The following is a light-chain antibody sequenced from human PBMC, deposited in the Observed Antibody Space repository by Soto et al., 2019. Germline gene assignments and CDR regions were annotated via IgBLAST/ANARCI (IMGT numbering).Light chain of an antibody. Sequence: DIQMTQSPSTLSASVGDRVTITCRASQSISSWLAWYQQKPGKAPKLLIYKASSLESGVPSRFSGSGSGTEFTLTISSLQPEDFSTYYCQQSDSTPYTFGQGTKVDIK. V-gene: IGKV1-5*03. CDR1: QSISSW. CDR2: KAS. CDR3: QQSDSTPYT. J-gene: IGKJ2*01.